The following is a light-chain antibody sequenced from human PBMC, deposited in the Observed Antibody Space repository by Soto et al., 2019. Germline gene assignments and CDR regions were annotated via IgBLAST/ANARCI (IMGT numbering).Light chain of an antibody. CDR3: CSYAGSSTGV. CDR1: SSDVGSYNF. J-gene: IGLJ3*02. CDR2: EVI. V-gene: IGLV2-23*02. Sequence: QSVLTQPASVSGSPGQSITISCTGTSSDVGSYNFVTWYQQHPGKAPKFMIYEVIKRPSGVSNRFSGSKSGNTASLTISGLQAEDEADYYCCSYAGSSTGVFGGGTKLTVL.